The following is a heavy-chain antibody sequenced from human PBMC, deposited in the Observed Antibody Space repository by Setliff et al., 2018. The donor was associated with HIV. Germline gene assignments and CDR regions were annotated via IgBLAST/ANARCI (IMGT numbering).Heavy chain of an antibody. CDR1: GYTFTSYD. CDR3: ARAYRYCGGDCYPLDY. D-gene: IGHD2-21*02. V-gene: IGHV1-8*02. J-gene: IGHJ4*02. CDR2: MNPNSGNT. Sequence: ASVKVSCKASGYTFTSYDINWARQATGQGLEWMGWMNPNSGNTGYAQKFQGRVTMTRNTSISTAYMELSSLRSEGTAVYYCARAYRYCGGDCYPLDYWGQGTLVTVSS.